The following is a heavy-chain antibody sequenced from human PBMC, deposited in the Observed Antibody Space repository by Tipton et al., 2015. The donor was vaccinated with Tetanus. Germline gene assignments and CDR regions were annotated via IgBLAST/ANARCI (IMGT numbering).Heavy chain of an antibody. V-gene: IGHV4-30-2*01. CDR2: VYHSGTT. CDR1: GGSISSGGYS. D-gene: IGHD2-2*01. J-gene: IGHJ4*02. Sequence: TLSLTCTVSGGSISSGGYSWGWIRQPPGKGLEWVGYVYHSGTTYYHPSLKSRITISVDKSKNQFSLDLTSVTAADTAVYYCASHLGSCTSTSCQPFAYWGQGTLVTVSS. CDR3: ASHLGSCTSTSCQPFAY.